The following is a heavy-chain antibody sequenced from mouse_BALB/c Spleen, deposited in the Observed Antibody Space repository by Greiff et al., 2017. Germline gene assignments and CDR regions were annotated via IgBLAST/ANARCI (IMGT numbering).Heavy chain of an antibody. V-gene: IGHV5-17*02. D-gene: IGHD1-1*01. CDR1: GFTFSSFG. CDR3: ERSGCGRRYDAMDY. Sequence: EVQLVESGGGLVQPGGSRKLSCAASGFTFSSFGMHWVRQAPEKGLEWVAYISSGSGTIYYADTVKGRFTISRDNPKNTLFLQMTRLRSEDTAMYYCERSGCGRRYDAMDYWGQGTLVTVS. J-gene: IGHJ4*01. CDR2: ISSGSGTI.